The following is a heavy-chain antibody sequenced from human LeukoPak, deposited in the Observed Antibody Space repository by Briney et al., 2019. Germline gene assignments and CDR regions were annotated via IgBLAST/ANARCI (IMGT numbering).Heavy chain of an antibody. CDR2: ISAYNGNT. CDR3: ARDSIAAAELDY. Sequence: ASVKVSCKTSGYTFTAYYISWVRQAPGQGLEWMGWISAYNGNTNYAQKLQGRVTMTTDTSTSTAYMELRSLRSDDTAVYYCARDSIAAAELDYWGQGTLVTVSS. V-gene: IGHV1-18*04. D-gene: IGHD6-13*01. CDR1: GYTFTAYY. J-gene: IGHJ4*02.